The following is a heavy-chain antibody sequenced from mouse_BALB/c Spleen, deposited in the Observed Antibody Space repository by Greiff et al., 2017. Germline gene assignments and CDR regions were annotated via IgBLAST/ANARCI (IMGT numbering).Heavy chain of an antibody. V-gene: IGHV5-6-5*01. CDR1: GFTFSSYA. Sequence: EVKLQESGGGLVKPGGSLKLSCAASGFTFSSYAMSWVRQTPEKRLEWVASISSGGSTYYPDSVKGRFTISRDNARNILYLQMSSLRSEDTAMYYCARGSNYYGSQGFAYWGQGTLVTVSA. J-gene: IGHJ3*01. D-gene: IGHD1-1*01. CDR3: ARGSNYYGSQGFAY. CDR2: ISSGGST.